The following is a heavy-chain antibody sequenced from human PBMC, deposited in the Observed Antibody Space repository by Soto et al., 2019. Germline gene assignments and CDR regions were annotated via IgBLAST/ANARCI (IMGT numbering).Heavy chain of an antibody. Sequence: GSLRLSCAASGFTVSSNYMSWVRQAPGKGLEWVSVIYSGGSTYYADSVKGRFTISRDNSKNTLYLQMNSLRAEDTAVYYCASSTRIAAYYYYGMDFWGQGTTVTVSS. V-gene: IGHV3-53*01. CDR1: GFTVSSNY. CDR3: ASSTRIAAYYYYGMDF. D-gene: IGHD6-13*01. CDR2: IYSGGST. J-gene: IGHJ6*02.